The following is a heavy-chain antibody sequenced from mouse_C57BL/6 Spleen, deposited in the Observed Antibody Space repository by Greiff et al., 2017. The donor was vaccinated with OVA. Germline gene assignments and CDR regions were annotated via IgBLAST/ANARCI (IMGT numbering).Heavy chain of an antibody. CDR2: INPSTGGT. J-gene: IGHJ1*03. CDR3: ARSGYFGV. CDR1: GYSFTGYY. Sequence: VQLKESGPELVKPGASVKISCKASGYSFTGYYMNWVKQSPEKSLEWIGEINPSTGGTTYNQKFKAKATLTVDKSSSTAYMQLKSLTSEDSAVYYCARSGYFGVWGTGTTVTVSS. V-gene: IGHV1-42*01.